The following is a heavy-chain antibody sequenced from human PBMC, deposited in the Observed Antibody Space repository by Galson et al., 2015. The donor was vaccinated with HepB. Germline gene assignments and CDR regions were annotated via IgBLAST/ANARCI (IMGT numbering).Heavy chain of an antibody. CDR1: GFIFSDYA. Sequence: SLRLSCAASGFIFSDYAMTWVRQAPGKGLEWVSGIRGSGDSTYYADSVKGRFTISRDNSKNTLYLQMNSLRADDTAVYYCARTRFAAGTSPGKNWGQGTLVTVSS. J-gene: IGHJ4*02. CDR2: IRGSGDST. V-gene: IGHV3-23*01. CDR3: ARTRFAAGTSPGKN. D-gene: IGHD6-19*01.